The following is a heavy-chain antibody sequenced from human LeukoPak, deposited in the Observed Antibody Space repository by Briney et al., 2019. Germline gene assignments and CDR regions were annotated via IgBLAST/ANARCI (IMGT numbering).Heavy chain of an antibody. J-gene: IGHJ4*02. V-gene: IGHV3-20*04. D-gene: IGHD4-17*01. CDR1: GFTFDDYG. CDR2: INWNGGST. Sequence: AGGSLRLSCAASGFTFDDYGMSWVRQAPGKGLEWVSGINWNGGSTGYADSVKGRFTISRDNAKNSLYLQMNSLRAEDTAVYYCAKAVMTTVTFFDYWGQGTLVTVSS. CDR3: AKAVMTTVTFFDY.